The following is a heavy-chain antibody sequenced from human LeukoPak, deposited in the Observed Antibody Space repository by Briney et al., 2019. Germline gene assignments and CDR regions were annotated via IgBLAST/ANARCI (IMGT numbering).Heavy chain of an antibody. CDR2: ISRSSSYI. CDR1: GFTFSSYR. D-gene: IGHD6-13*01. Sequence: GGSLRLSCAAPGFTFSSYRMNWVRQAPGKGLEWVSSISRSSSYIYYADSVKGPFTISRDNAKNSLYLQMNSLRAEDTAVYYCARDLGSWYHDAFDIWGQGTMVTVSS. V-gene: IGHV3-21*01. CDR3: ARDLGSWYHDAFDI. J-gene: IGHJ3*02.